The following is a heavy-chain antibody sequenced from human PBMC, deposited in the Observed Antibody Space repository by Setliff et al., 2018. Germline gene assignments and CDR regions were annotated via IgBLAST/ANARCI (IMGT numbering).Heavy chain of an antibody. J-gene: IGHJ4*02. CDR1: GGSIGSGDYY. CDR3: ARESRYYYDNLGTLDY. D-gene: IGHD3-22*01. V-gene: IGHV4-30-4*08. CDR2: IYSSGST. Sequence: PSETLSLTCTVSGGSIGSGDYYWSWIRQPPGKGLEWIGYIYSSGSTYYNPSLKSRVSISVDTSKNQFSLKLGSVTAADTAVYYCARESRYYYDNLGTLDYWGQGTLVTVSS.